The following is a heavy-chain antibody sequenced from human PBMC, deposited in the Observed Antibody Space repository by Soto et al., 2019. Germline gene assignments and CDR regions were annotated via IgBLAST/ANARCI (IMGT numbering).Heavy chain of an antibody. CDR1: GGTFSSYA. D-gene: IGHD2-2*01. V-gene: IGHV1-69*13. Sequence: GASVKVSCTASGGTFSSYAISWVRQAPGQGLEWMGGIIPIFGTANYAQKFQGRVTITADESTSTAYMELSSLRSEDTAVYYCARKDYCISTSCYVRDYGMDVWGQGTTVTVSS. J-gene: IGHJ6*02. CDR2: IIPIFGTA. CDR3: ARKDYCISTSCYVRDYGMDV.